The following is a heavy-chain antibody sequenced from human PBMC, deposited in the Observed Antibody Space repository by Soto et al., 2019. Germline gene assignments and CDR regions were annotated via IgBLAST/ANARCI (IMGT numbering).Heavy chain of an antibody. CDR3: ARLATRYYFDY. D-gene: IGHD1-1*01. V-gene: IGHV4-59*01. J-gene: IGHJ4*02. CDR2: IYYSGST. Sequence: QVQLQESGPGLVKPSETLSLTCTVSGGSISSYYWSWIRQPPGKGLEWIGYIYYSGSTNYNPSLTSRVTISVGTSKNQFSLKMSSVTAADTAVYYCARLATRYYFDYWGQGTLVTVSS. CDR1: GGSISSYY.